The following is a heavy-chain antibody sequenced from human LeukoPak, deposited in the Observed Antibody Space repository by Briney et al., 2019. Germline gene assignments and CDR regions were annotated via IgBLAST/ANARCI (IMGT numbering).Heavy chain of an antibody. CDR2: MSFDGSNR. V-gene: IGHV3-30-3*01. CDR3: ARGGALTYSSGFDY. Sequence: GGSLRLSCATSGFTLRIYAMHWVRQAPGKGLEWVAVMSFDGSNRYYADSVKGRFTISRDNSKNMLYLQMSSLRPEDTAVYYCARGGALTYSSGFDYWGRGTLVTVSS. CDR1: GFTLRIYA. J-gene: IGHJ4*02. D-gene: IGHD6-19*01.